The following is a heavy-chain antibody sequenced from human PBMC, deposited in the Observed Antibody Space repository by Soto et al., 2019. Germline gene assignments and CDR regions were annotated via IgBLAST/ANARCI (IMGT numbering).Heavy chain of an antibody. D-gene: IGHD4-17*01. CDR2: IYYGGST. CDR1: GGSITSGDYY. Sequence: QVQLQESGPGLVKPSQTLSLTCTVSGGSITSGDYYWSWIRQPPGKGLEWVGYIYYGGSTYYNPSLKSRIPISLDTPKNQFSLDLTSVTASDTAVYYCASGSTVINTRDFWGQGTLVTVSS. CDR3: ASGSTVINTRDF. V-gene: IGHV4-30-4*01. J-gene: IGHJ4*02.